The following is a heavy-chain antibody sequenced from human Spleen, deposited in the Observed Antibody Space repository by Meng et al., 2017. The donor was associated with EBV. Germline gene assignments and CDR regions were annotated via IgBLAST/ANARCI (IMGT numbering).Heavy chain of an antibody. Sequence: QVSLKESGPTQVKPTQTLPLTCTFAGFSRSAGGVGGGWIRQPPGKGLEWLALIYWDDDKWYTPSLQSRLTITKDTSKNQVVLTMTNMDPVDTATYYCVHRRGSGSTSGWYFDYWGQGTLVTVSS. CDR2: IYWDDDK. CDR3: VHRRGSGSTSGWYFDY. CDR1: GFSRSAGGVG. J-gene: IGHJ4*02. V-gene: IGHV2-5*02. D-gene: IGHD6-19*01.